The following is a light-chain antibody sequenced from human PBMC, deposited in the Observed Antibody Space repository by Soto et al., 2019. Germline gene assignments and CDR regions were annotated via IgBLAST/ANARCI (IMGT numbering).Light chain of an antibody. V-gene: IGKV3-20*01. CDR2: GAS. Sequence: EIVLTQSPGTLSLSPGKRATLSCRASQSISSSYLAWYQQRPGQAPRLLIYGASSRATGIPDRFSGSGSGTEFTLTISRLEPEDFAVYYCQQYGSSPTTFGHGTKVDIK. J-gene: IGKJ1*01. CDR1: QSISSSY. CDR3: QQYGSSPTT.